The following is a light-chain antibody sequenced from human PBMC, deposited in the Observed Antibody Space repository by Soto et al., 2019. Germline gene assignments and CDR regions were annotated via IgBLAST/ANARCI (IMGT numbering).Light chain of an antibody. J-gene: IGLJ2*01. Sequence: QLVLTQPPSASGTPGQRVTISCSGSSSNIGSNTVNWYQHLPGTAPKLLIYSNNQRPSGVPDRFSGSKSGTSASLAISGLQSEDEADYYCAAWDDSLNGYVVFGGGTQLTVL. CDR1: SSNIGSNT. CDR2: SNN. V-gene: IGLV1-44*01. CDR3: AAWDDSLNGYVV.